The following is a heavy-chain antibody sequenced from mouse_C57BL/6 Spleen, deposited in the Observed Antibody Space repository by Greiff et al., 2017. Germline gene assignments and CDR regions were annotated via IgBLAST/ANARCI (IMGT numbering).Heavy chain of an antibody. Sequence: QVQLQQSGAELVKPGASVKMSCKASGYTFTSYWITWVKQRPGQGLEWIGDIYPGSGSTNYNEKFTRKATLTVDTSSSTAYMQLSSLTSEGSAVYYCSRRLFDYWGQGTTLTVSS. CDR3: SRRLFDY. CDR1: GYTFTSYW. V-gene: IGHV1-55*01. J-gene: IGHJ2*01. CDR2: IYPGSGST.